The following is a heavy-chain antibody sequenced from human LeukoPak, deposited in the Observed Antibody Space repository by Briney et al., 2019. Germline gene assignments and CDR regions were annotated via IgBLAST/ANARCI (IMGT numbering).Heavy chain of an antibody. V-gene: IGHV4-59*01. CDR3: ARDRGFWSGFHLNWFDP. J-gene: IGHJ5*02. CDR2: IYYSGST. Sequence: SETLSLTCTVSGGSISSYYWSWIRQPPGKGLEWIGYIYYSGSTNYNPSLKSRVTISVETSKNQFSLKLSSVTAADTAVYYCARDRGFWSGFHLNWFDPWGQGTLVTVSS. D-gene: IGHD3-3*01. CDR1: GGSISSYY.